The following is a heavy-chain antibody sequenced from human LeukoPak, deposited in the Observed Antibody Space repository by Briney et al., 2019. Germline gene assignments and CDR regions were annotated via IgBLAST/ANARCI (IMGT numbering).Heavy chain of an antibody. J-gene: IGHJ4*02. CDR3: ARDGGNYPEY. V-gene: IGHV4-34*01. Sequence: PSETLSLTCAVYGGSFSGYYWSWIRQPPGKGLEWIGEINHSGSTNYNPSLKSRVTISVDTSKNQFSLKLSSVTAADTAVYYCARDGGNYPEYWGQGTLVTVSS. CDR2: INHSGST. D-gene: IGHD3-16*01. CDR1: GGSFSGYY.